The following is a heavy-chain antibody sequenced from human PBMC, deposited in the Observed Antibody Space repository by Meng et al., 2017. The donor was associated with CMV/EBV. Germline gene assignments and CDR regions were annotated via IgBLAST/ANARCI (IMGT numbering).Heavy chain of an antibody. J-gene: IGHJ3*02. CDR3: ARYYYGSGSYPGAFDI. V-gene: IGHV3-21*01. CDR1: GFTFSSYS. Sequence: GGSLRLSCAASGFTFSSYSMNWVRQAPGKGLEWVSSISSSSSYIYYADSVKGRFTISRDNAKNSLYLQMNSLRAEDTAVYYCARYYYGSGSYPGAFDIWGQGTMVTVSS. CDR2: ISSSSSYI. D-gene: IGHD3-10*01.